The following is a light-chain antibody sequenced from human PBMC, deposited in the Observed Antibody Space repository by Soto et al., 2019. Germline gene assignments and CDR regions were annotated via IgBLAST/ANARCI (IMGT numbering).Light chain of an antibody. CDR2: RNN. J-gene: IGLJ2*01. V-gene: IGLV1-47*01. CDR1: SSNIGSNY. CDR3: AAWDDSLSGIVV. Sequence: QSVLTQPPSASGTPGQRVTISCSGSSSNIGSNYVYWYQQLPGTATKLLIYRNNQRPSGVPDRFSGSKSGTSASLAISGLRYEDEDDYYCAAWDDSLSGIVVFGGGTKLTVL.